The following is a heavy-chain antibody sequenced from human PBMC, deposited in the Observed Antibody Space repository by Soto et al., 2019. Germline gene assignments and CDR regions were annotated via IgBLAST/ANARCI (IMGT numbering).Heavy chain of an antibody. Sequence: SVKVSCKASGGTFSSYIISWVRQAPGQGLEWMGRIIPILGIANYAQKFQGRVTITADKSTSTAYMELSSLRSEDTAVYYCARDRVAITIFGVVPYNWFDPWGQGTLVTVSS. CDR2: IIPILGIA. J-gene: IGHJ5*02. D-gene: IGHD3-3*01. V-gene: IGHV1-69*04. CDR3: ARDRVAITIFGVVPYNWFDP. CDR1: GGTFSSYI.